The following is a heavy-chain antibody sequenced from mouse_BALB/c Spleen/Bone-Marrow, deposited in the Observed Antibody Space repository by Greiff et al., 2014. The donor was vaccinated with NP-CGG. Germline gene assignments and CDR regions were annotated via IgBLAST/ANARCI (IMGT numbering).Heavy chain of an antibody. CDR1: GFDFSRYW. CDR3: ASLYYGNYYYAMDY. V-gene: IGHV4-1*02. Sequence: EVQLVESGGGLVQPGGSLKLSCAASGFDFSRYWMSWVRQAPGKGLEWIGEINPDSSTINYTPSLKDKFIISRDNAKNTLYLQRSKGRAEDTAVYYCASLYYGNYYYAMDYWGQGTSVTVSA. CDR2: INPDSSTI. D-gene: IGHD2-1*01. J-gene: IGHJ4*01.